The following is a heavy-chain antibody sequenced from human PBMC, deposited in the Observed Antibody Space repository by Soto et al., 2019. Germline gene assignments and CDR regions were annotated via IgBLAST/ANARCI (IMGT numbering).Heavy chain of an antibody. CDR3: AREYLRDHPDYYDSSGPSRGAFDP. CDR2: IYYSGST. V-gene: IGHV4-31*03. Sequence: QVQLQESGPGLVKPSQTLSLTCTVSGGSISSGGYYWSWIRQHPGKGLEWIGYIYYSGSTYYNPSLKSRVTISVDTSKNQFSLKLSSVTAADTAVYYCAREYLRDHPDYYDSSGPSRGAFDPWGQGTLVTVSS. CDR1: GGSISSGGYY. D-gene: IGHD3-22*01. J-gene: IGHJ5*02.